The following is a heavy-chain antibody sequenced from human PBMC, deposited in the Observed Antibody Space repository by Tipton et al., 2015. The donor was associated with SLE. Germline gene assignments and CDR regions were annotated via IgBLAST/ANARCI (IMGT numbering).Heavy chain of an antibody. D-gene: IGHD1-26*01. CDR1: GFTFSSYA. CDR2: IVGGGTTT. V-gene: IGHV3-23*01. J-gene: IGHJ4*02. Sequence: GSLRLSCAASGFTFSSYAMNWVRQAPGKGLEWVAGIVGGGTTTFYSDSVKGRFIFSRDNFKNTLHLQMTSLRTEDTAVYYCAKELSSTSRGSFDDWGQGTLVSVSS. CDR3: AKELSSTSRGSFDD.